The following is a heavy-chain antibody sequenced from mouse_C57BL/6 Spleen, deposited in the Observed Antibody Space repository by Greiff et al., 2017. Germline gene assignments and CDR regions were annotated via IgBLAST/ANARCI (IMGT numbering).Heavy chain of an antibody. D-gene: IGHD2-4*01. CDR1: GYTFTNYW. CDR2: IYPGGGYT. Sequence: VQLQQSGAELVRPGTSVKMSCTASGYTFTNYWIGWAKQRPGHGLEWIGDIYPGGGYTNYTEKFKGRATLTADKSSSTTYMQFSSLTSEDSAIYYCARSRGDYDDAMDYWGQGTSVTVSS. CDR3: ARSRGDYDDAMDY. J-gene: IGHJ4*01. V-gene: IGHV1-63*01.